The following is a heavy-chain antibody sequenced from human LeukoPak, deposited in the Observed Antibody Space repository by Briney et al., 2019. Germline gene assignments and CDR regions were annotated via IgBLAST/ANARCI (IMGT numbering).Heavy chain of an antibody. CDR1: GFTFSDYY. Sequence: PGGSLRLSCAASGFTFSDYYMSWIHQAPGKGLEWVSSISSSGSTIYYADSVKGRFTISRDNAKNSLYLQMNSLRAEDTAVYYCARDLSDGPFDYWGQGTLVTVSS. D-gene: IGHD5-24*01. J-gene: IGHJ4*02. CDR3: ARDLSDGPFDY. V-gene: IGHV3-11*04. CDR2: ISSSGSTI.